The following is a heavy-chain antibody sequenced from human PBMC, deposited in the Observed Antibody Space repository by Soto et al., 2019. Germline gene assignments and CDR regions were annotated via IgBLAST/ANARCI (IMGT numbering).Heavy chain of an antibody. Sequence: QVQLVESGGGVVQPGRSLRLSCAASGFTFSHNAMDWVRQAPGKGLEWVAVISYGGSNKYIAESVKGRFTISRDNSKNTLFLQMNSLRAEDTAVYYCARGTTTSAFSAMDVWGQGTTVTVSS. V-gene: IGHV3-30-3*01. CDR1: GFTFSHNA. CDR3: ARGTTTSAFSAMDV. J-gene: IGHJ6*02. D-gene: IGHD1-1*01. CDR2: ISYGGSNK.